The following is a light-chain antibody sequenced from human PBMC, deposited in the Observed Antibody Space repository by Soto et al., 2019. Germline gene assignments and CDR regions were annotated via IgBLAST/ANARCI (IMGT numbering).Light chain of an antibody. CDR1: QSISSY. J-gene: IGKJ1*01. Sequence: DIQMTQSPSSLSASVGDRVTITCRASQSISSYLNLHQQKPGKXPXPLIYAASSLQSGVPSRFTGSGSGTNFTLSLNSLQPEDFATYYCQQGYSNPWTFGQGTKVE. CDR2: AAS. CDR3: QQGYSNPWT. V-gene: IGKV1-39*01.